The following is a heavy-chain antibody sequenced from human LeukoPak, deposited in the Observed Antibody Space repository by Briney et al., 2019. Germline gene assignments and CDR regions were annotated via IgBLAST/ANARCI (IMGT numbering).Heavy chain of an antibody. CDR1: GFTFSSYW. J-gene: IGHJ6*04. CDR2: IKQDGSEK. D-gene: IGHD3-9*01. Sequence: GGSLRLSCAAAGFTFSSYWMSWVRQAPGKGLEWVANIKQDGSEKYYVDSVKGRFTISRDNAKNSLYLQMNSLRAEDTAVYYCAREVHITILARLYYYYGMDVWGKGTTVTVSS. V-gene: IGHV3-7*03. CDR3: AREVHITILARLYYYYGMDV.